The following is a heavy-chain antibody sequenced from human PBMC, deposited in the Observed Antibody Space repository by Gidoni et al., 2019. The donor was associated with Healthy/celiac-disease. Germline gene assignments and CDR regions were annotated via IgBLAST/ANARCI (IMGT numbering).Heavy chain of an antibody. CDR2: IFSNDKK. V-gene: IGHV2-26*01. CDR3: ARIRLGAAQFPFDY. J-gene: IGHJ4*02. D-gene: IGHD6-6*01. Sequence: QVTLKESGPVLVKPTETLTLTCTVSGFSLSHARMGVSWIRQPPGKALEWLAHIFSNDKKSYSTSLKSRLTISKDTSKSQVVLTMTNMDPVDTATYYCARIRLGAAQFPFDYWGQGTLVTVSS. CDR1: GFSLSHARMG.